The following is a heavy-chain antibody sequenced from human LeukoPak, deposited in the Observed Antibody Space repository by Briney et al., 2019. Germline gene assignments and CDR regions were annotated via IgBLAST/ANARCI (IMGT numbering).Heavy chain of an antibody. V-gene: IGHV1-18*01. CDR2: ISAYNGNT. J-gene: IGHJ4*02. CDR1: GYTFTSYG. D-gene: IGHD3-22*01. Sequence: ASVKVSCKASGYTFTSYGISWVRQAPGQGLEWMGWISAYNGNTNYAQKLQGRVTMTTDTSTSTAYMELSSLRSEDTAVYYCALSPTGYYYDSSGCYDYWGQGTLVTDSS. CDR3: ALSPTGYYYDSSGCYDY.